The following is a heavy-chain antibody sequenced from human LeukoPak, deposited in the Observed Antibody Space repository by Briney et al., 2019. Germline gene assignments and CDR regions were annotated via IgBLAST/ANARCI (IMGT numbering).Heavy chain of an antibody. V-gene: IGHV3-7*01. CDR3: ARAYYYDTSATPDY. D-gene: IGHD3-22*01. J-gene: IGHJ4*02. CDR1: GFIFSSYW. CDR2: IKQGGSEN. Sequence: GGSLRLSCAASGFIFSSYWMTWVRQAPGKGLEWVANIKQGGSENSYVDSVKGRFTISRDNAKNSLYLQINSLRAEDTAVYYCARAYYYDTSATPDYWGQGTLVTVSS.